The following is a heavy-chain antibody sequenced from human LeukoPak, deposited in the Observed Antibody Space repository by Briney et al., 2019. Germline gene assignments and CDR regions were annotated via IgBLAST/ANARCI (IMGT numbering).Heavy chain of an antibody. CDR2: ISSSSSYI. CDR1: GFTFSSYS. CDR3: ARDPGGFQLPYYFDY. V-gene: IGHV3-21*01. Sequence: PGGSLRLSCAASGFTFSSYSMNWVRQAPVKGLEWVSSISSSSSYIYYADSVKGRFTISRDNAKNSLYLQMNSLRAEDTAVYYCARDPGGFQLPYYFDYWGQGTLVTVSS. J-gene: IGHJ4*02. D-gene: IGHD2-2*01.